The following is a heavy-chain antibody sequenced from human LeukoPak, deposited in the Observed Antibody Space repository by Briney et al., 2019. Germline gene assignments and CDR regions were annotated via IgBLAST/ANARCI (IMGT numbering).Heavy chain of an antibody. V-gene: IGHV3-74*01. CDR2: INSDGSST. J-gene: IGHJ3*02. CDR3: ARYRGSSGWSYDAFDI. Sequence: GGSLRLSCAASGFTFSSYWMHWVRQAPGKGLVWVSRINSDGSSTSYADSVKGRFTISRDNAKNTLYLQMNSLRAEDTAVYYCARYRGSSGWSYDAFDIWGQGTMDTVSS. D-gene: IGHD6-19*01. CDR1: GFTFSSYW.